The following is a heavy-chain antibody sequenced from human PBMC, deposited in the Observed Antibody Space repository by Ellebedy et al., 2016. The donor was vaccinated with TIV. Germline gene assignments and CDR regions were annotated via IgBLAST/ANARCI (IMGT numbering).Heavy chain of an antibody. J-gene: IGHJ6*02. CDR1: GFTFSSYT. CDR3: ARIRGGTGQYGMDV. V-gene: IGHV3-66*01. Sequence: PGGSLRLSCAASGFTFSSYTMNWVRQAPGKGLEWVSVIHSGGSAYYADSVRGRFTISRDNSKNAIYLQMNSLRTEDTAVFYCARIRGGTGQYGMDVWGQGTTVTVSS. CDR2: IHSGGSA. D-gene: IGHD1-1*01.